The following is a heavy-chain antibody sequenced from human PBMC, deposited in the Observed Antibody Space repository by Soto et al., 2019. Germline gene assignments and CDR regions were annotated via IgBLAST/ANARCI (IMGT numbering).Heavy chain of an antibody. CDR2: LYSGGDT. D-gene: IGHD3-22*01. CDR1: GFTVSTTF. CDR3: AKGRGYLIDY. Sequence: GGSLRLSCAASGFTVSTTFMHWVRQAPGKGLEWVSVLYSGGDTKYAGSVKDRFTISRDNSKNIMYLQMNSLRVEDTAVYFCAKGRGYLIDYWGQGTLVTVSS. J-gene: IGHJ4*02. V-gene: IGHV3-66*01.